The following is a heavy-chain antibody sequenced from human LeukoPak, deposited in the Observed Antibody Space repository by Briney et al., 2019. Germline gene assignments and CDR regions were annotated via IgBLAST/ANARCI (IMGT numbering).Heavy chain of an antibody. J-gene: IGHJ5*02. V-gene: IGHV4-34*01. D-gene: IGHD3-10*01. CDR3: AGGLLSLRFGESPGP. Sequence: SETLSLTCAVYGGSFSGYYWSWIRQPPGKGLEWIGEINHSGSTNYNPSLKSRVTISVDTSKNQFSLKLSSVTAADTAVYYCAGGLLSLRFGESPGPWGQGTLVTVSS. CDR1: GGSFSGYY. CDR2: INHSGST.